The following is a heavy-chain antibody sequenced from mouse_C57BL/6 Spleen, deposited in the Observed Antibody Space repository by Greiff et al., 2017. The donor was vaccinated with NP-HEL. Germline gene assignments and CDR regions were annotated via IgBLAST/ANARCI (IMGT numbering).Heavy chain of an antibody. J-gene: IGHJ1*03. D-gene: IGHD1-1*01. CDR2: IYPGDGAS. V-gene: IGHV1-80*01. CDR1: GYSFSSYW. CDR3: APVYYGRDWYFDV. Sequence: QVQLQQSGAELVKPGASVKISCKASGYSFSSYWLNWVQQRPGKGLEWIGQIYPGDGASNYNGKFKGKATLTASKSSSTAYMQLSSLTSEDSAVYFGAPVYYGRDWYFDVWGTGTTVTVSS.